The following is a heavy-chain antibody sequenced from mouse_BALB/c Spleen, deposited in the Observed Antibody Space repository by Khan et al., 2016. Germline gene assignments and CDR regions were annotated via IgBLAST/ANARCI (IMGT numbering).Heavy chain of an antibody. CDR1: GYSITSDYA. Sequence: EVKLLESGPGLVKPSQSLSLTCTVTGYSITSDYAWNWIRQFPGNKLEWMGYISYSDSTNYNPSLKSRISITRDTSKNQFFLQLNSVTTEDTATYYCARGMITTFDYWGQGTTLTVSS. V-gene: IGHV3-2*02. J-gene: IGHJ2*01. CDR2: ISYSDST. D-gene: IGHD2-4*01. CDR3: ARGMITTFDY.